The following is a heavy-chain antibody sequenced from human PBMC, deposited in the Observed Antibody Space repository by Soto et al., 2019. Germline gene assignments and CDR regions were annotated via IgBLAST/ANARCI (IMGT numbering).Heavy chain of an antibody. D-gene: IGHD3-9*01. CDR3: ARDRDWAFDY. V-gene: IGHV3-21*01. CDR1: GFTFSSYS. CDR2: ISSSSSYI. J-gene: IGHJ4*02. Sequence: PGGSLRLSCAASGFTFSSYSMNWVRQAPGKGLEWVSSISSSSSYIYYADSVKGRFTISRDNAQNSLFLLINSLRAEDTAVYYCARDRDWAFDYWGRGTLVTVSS.